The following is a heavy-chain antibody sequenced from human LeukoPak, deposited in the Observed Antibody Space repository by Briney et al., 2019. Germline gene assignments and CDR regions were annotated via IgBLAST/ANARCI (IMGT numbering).Heavy chain of an antibody. CDR2: IYYSGST. D-gene: IGHD6-13*01. V-gene: IGHV4-59*01. Sequence: SETLSLTCTGSGGSISSYYWSWLRQPPGKGLEWIGYIYYSGSTNYNPSLKSRVTISVDTSKNQFSLKLSSVTAADTAVYYCARGSAAAGQEFDYWGQGTLVTVSS. CDR1: GGSISSYY. CDR3: ARGSAAAGQEFDY. J-gene: IGHJ4*02.